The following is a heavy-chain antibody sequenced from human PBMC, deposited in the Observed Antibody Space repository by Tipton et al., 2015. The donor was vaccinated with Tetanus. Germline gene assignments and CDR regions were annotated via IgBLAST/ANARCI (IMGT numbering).Heavy chain of an antibody. D-gene: IGHD1-1*01. CDR3: ARGHRHDPKTFYAMDR. CDR2: IIPHFGTI. V-gene: IGHV1-69*06. CDR1: GGTFGSYA. Sequence: QLVQSGAEVKKPGSSVKVSCEASGGTFGSYAVNWVRQAPGQGLEWMGGIIPHFGTIEYSQKFQGRVTITADISSSPAYMELNSLPSEDTALYYWARGHRHDPKTFYAMDRWGPGTSITVSS. J-gene: IGHJ6*02.